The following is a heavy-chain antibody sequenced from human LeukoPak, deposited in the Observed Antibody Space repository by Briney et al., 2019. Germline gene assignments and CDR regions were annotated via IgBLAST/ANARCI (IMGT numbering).Heavy chain of an antibody. V-gene: IGHV4-30-2*01. D-gene: IGHD3-22*01. CDR3: ARGGLYYYDSSGYYYKNAFDI. J-gene: IGHJ3*02. CDR1: GGSISSGGYY. CDR2: IYHSGST. Sequence: PSETLSLTCTVSGGSISSGGYYWSWIRQPPGKGLEWIGYIYHSGSTYYNPSLKSRVTISVDRSKNQFSLKLSSVTAADTAVYYCARGGLYYYDSSGYYYKNAFDIWGQGTMVTVSS.